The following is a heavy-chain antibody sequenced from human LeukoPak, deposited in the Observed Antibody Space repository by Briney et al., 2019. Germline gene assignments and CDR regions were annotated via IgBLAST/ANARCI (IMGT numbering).Heavy chain of an antibody. Sequence: SETLSLTCSVSDGSINSYYWNWIRRPPGKGLEWIGYIYYNGNTNYSPSLKSRVTMSVDTSKNLFSQKVSSVTAADTAVYYCARSYYDILTGYDLGFDPWGQGTLVTVSS. V-gene: IGHV4-59*01. J-gene: IGHJ5*02. CDR1: DGSINSYY. D-gene: IGHD3-9*01. CDR2: IYYNGNT. CDR3: ARSYYDILTGYDLGFDP.